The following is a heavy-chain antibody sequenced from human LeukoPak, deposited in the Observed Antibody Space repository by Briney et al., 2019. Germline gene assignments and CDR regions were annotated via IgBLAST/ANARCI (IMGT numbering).Heavy chain of an antibody. V-gene: IGHV5-51*01. CDR3: ARQDTAMVTPIDY. CDR1: GYSFTKYW. J-gene: IGHJ4*01. CDR2: IYPGDSDM. D-gene: IGHD5-18*01. Sequence: HGESLKISCKGSGYSFTKYWIAWVRQMPGKGLEWMWIIYPGDSDMRYSPSFQGRVTISADRYINTAYLQWSSLKDSDTGMYYCARQDTAMVTPIDYWGHGTLVTVSS.